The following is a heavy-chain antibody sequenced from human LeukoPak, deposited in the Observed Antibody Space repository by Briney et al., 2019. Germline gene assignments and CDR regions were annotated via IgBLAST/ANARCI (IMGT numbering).Heavy chain of an antibody. Sequence: PGGSLRLSCAASGFTFSSSWMKWVRQAPGKGPESVAVIKEDGSEKYYVDSVKGRFAISRDNAKNSLYLQMNNVRAEDTAVYFCAANTQSGYWGQGALVTVSS. CDR1: GFTFSSSW. CDR3: AANTQSGY. J-gene: IGHJ4*02. V-gene: IGHV3-7*05. CDR2: IKEDGSEK. D-gene: IGHD3-16*01.